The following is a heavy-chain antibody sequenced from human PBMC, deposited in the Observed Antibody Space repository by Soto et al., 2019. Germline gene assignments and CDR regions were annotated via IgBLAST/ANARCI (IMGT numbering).Heavy chain of an antibody. Sequence: ASVKVSCKASGYTLTNHATHWVRQAPGQRLEWMGWINAGNGNTEYSQKTQGRVTITRDTSASTVYMELSSLRSEDTAVYYCARAPYYDSSGYSTVYFDYWGQGTLVTVSS. D-gene: IGHD3-22*01. CDR1: GYTLTNHA. CDR3: ARAPYYDSSGYSTVYFDY. J-gene: IGHJ4*02. V-gene: IGHV1-3*01. CDR2: INAGNGNT.